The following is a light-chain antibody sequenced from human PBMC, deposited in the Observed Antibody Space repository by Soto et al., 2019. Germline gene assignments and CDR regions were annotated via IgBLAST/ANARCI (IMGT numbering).Light chain of an antibody. CDR3: RSYAGSNV. Sequence: QSVLTQPPSASGSPGQSVTISCTGTSSDVGGYNYVSWYQQYAGKAPKLMISEVSKRPSGVPDRFSGSKSGNTASLTVSGLQAEDEADYYCRSYAGSNVFGTGTKVTVL. V-gene: IGLV2-8*01. CDR1: SSDVGGYNY. J-gene: IGLJ1*01. CDR2: EVS.